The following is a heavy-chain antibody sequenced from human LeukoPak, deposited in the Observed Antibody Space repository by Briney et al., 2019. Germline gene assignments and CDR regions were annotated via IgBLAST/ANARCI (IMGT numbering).Heavy chain of an antibody. CDR2: IYPGDSDT. CDR3: ARRSDYEKEPDY. Sequence: GESLKISCKSSGYRFSSYWIGWVRQMPGKGLEWMGIIYPGDSDTRYSPSLQGQVTISADESISTAYLQWSSLKASDTAMYYCARRSDYEKEPDYWGQGTLVTVSS. D-gene: IGHD5-12*01. J-gene: IGHJ4*02. CDR1: GYRFSSYW. V-gene: IGHV5-51*01.